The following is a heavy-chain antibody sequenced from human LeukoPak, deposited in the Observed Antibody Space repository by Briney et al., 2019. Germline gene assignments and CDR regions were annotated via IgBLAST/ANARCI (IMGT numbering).Heavy chain of an antibody. CDR1: GYSFTSYW. V-gene: IGHV5-51*01. CDR3: ARLGPNSGGDWYPDY. Sequence: GESLKISCKGSGYSFTSYWIGWVRQMPGKGLEWMGIIYPGDSDTRYSPSFQGQVTISADKSISTAYLQWSSLKASDTAMYYCARLGPNSGGDWYPDYWGQGTLVTVSS. J-gene: IGHJ4*02. D-gene: IGHD2-21*02. CDR2: IYPGDSDT.